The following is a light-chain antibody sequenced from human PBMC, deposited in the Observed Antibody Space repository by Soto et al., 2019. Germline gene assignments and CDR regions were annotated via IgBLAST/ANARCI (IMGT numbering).Light chain of an antibody. CDR1: QSISSR. CDR2: KAS. V-gene: IGKV1-5*03. Sequence: DIQMTQSPSTLSASVGDRVTITCRASQSISSRLAWYQQKPGKVPKLLIYKASSLESGVPSRFGGSGSGTAFSRTSSSRQPDDFATYYCQQYDSYSWTFGQGTKVES. J-gene: IGKJ1*01. CDR3: QQYDSYSWT.